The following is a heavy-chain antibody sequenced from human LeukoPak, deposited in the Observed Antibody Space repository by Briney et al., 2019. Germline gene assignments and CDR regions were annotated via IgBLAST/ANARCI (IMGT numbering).Heavy chain of an antibody. CDR1: GFIFDDYA. D-gene: IGHD3-22*01. CDR3: AKDINYDSAGYSH. J-gene: IGHJ4*02. Sequence: GRSLRLSCAASGFIFDDYAMHWVRQAPGKGLEWVSGISWNSGTIGYADSVKGRFTISRDNAKNSLYLQMNSLGPEDTAFYYCAKDINYDSAGYSHWGQGTLVTVSS. CDR2: ISWNSGTI. V-gene: IGHV3-9*01.